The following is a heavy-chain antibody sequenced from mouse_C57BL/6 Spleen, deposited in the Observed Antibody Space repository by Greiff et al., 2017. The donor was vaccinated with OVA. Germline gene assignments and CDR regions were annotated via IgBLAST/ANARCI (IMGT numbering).Heavy chain of an antibody. Sequence: QVQLQQPGAELVKPGASVKLSCKASGYTFTSYWMPWVKQRPGQGLEWIGEIDPSDSYTNYNQKFKGKATLTVDTSSSTAYMQLSSLTSEDSAVYYCARVDGSSLYYFDYWGQGTTLTVSS. CDR2: IDPSDSYT. CDR1: GYTFTSYW. J-gene: IGHJ2*01. D-gene: IGHD1-1*01. V-gene: IGHV1-50*01. CDR3: ARVDGSSLYYFDY.